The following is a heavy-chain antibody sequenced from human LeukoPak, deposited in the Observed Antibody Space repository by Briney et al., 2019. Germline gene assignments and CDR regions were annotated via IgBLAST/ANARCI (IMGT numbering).Heavy chain of an antibody. J-gene: IGHJ5*02. D-gene: IGHD3-10*01. CDR2: IYTSGST. CDR1: GGSISSYY. CDR3: AKTGFGPFNWFDP. V-gene: IGHV4-4*07. Sequence: PSETLSLTCTVSGGSISSYYWSWIRQPAGKGLEWIGRIYTSGSTYYADSVKGRFTISRDNSKNTLYLQMNSLRAEDTAVYYCAKTGFGPFNWFDPWGQGTLVTVSS.